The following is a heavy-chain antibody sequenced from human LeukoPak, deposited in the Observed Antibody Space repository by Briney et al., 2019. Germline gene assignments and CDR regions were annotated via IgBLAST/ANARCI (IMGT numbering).Heavy chain of an antibody. D-gene: IGHD1-1*01. Sequence: PSETLSLTCTVSGGSISSGDYYWSWIRQPPGQGLEWIGYIYYSGSTYYNPSLKSRVTISVDTSKHQFSLKLSSVTAADTAVYYCARADGQLELLFDYWGQGTLVTVSS. CDR2: IYYSGST. J-gene: IGHJ4*02. CDR1: GGSISSGDYY. V-gene: IGHV4-30-4*01. CDR3: ARADGQLELLFDY.